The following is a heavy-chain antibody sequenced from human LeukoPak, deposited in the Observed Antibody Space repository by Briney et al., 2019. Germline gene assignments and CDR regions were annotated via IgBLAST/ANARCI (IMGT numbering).Heavy chain of an antibody. CDR2: IIPILGIA. D-gene: IGHD3-22*01. CDR1: GGTFSSYA. J-gene: IGHJ4*02. V-gene: IGHV1-69*04. CDR3: ASQPLGYCDSSGYYLLDY. Sequence: RASVKVSCKASGGTFSSYAISWVRQAPGQGLEWMGRIIPILGIANYAQKFQGRVTITADKSTSTAYMELGSLRSEDTAVYYCASQPLGYCDSSGYYLLDYWGQGTLVTVSS.